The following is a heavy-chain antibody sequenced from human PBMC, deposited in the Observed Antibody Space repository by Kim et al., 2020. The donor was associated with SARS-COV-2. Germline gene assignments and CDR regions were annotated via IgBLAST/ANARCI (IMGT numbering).Heavy chain of an antibody. Sequence: GGSLRLSCAASGFTFSNAWMSWVRQAPGKGLEWVGRIKSKTDGGTTDYAAPVKGRFTISRDDSKNTLYLQMNSLKTEDTAVYYCTTKGSSSWYDATQRQDLFDYWGQGTLVTVSS. CDR2: IKSKTDGGTT. D-gene: IGHD6-13*01. CDR1: GFTFSNAW. V-gene: IGHV3-15*01. J-gene: IGHJ4*02. CDR3: TTKGSSSWYDATQRQDLFDY.